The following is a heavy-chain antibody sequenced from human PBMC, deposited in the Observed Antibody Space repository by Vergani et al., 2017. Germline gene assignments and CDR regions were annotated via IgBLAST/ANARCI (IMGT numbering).Heavy chain of an antibody. V-gene: IGHV3-33*01. Sequence: QVQLVESGGGVVQPGRSLRLSCTPSSFKLGDYGMHWVRQAPGRGLEWVSMTWYEGNNNYYADSVKGRFTISKYISKNTLYLQMNSLRDDDTAVYYCARETRDTPSSLDYWGQGTLVTVSS. CDR1: SFKLGDYG. D-gene: IGHD5-24*01. CDR2: TWYEGNNN. CDR3: ARETRDTPSSLDY. J-gene: IGHJ4*02.